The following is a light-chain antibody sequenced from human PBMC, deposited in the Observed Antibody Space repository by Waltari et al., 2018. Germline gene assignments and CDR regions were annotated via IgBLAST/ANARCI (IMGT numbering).Light chain of an antibody. J-gene: IGKJ1*01. V-gene: IGKV3-15*01. CDR2: GAS. CDR1: QSSRSN. Sequence: EIVMTLSLALRSVFPGERATLSCRASQSSRSNLAWYQHKPGQASRLLIYGASTRATGIPARFSGSGSGTEFTLTISSLQSEDFAVYFCQQYDNWLGTFGQGTKVEIK. CDR3: QQYDNWLGT.